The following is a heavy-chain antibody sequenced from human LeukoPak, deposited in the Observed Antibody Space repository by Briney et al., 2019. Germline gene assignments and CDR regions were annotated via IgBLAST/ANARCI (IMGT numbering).Heavy chain of an antibody. CDR2: ISYDGSNK. J-gene: IGHJ4*02. CDR1: GFTFSSYA. V-gene: IGHV3-30*01. Sequence: GRSLRLSCAASGFTFSSYAMHWVCQAPGKGLEWVAVISYDGSNKYYADSVKGRFTISRDNSKNTLYLQMNSLRAEDTAVYYCARHAGTTGFDYWGQGTLVTVSS. CDR3: ARHAGTTGFDY. D-gene: IGHD1-7*01.